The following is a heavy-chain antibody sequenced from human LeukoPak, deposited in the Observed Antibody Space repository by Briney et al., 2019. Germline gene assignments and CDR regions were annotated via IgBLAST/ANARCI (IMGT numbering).Heavy chain of an antibody. Sequence: SGGSLRLSCAASGFTFSSYGMHWVRQAPGKGLEWVAFIRYDGSNKYYADSVKGRFTISRDNSKNTVFLQMNSLRSDDTAVYYCAREGPGRYCSSTSCPIDYWGQGTLVTVSS. V-gene: IGHV3-30*02. D-gene: IGHD2-2*01. J-gene: IGHJ4*02. CDR1: GFTFSSYG. CDR3: AREGPGRYCSSTSCPIDY. CDR2: IRYDGSNK.